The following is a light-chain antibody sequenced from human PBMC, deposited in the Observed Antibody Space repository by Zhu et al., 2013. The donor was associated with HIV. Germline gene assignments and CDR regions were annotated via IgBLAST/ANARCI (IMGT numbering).Light chain of an antibody. CDR3: QQSYETPRT. Sequence: DIQMTQSPSTLSASVGDRVTITCRASQSISSWLAWYQQKPGKAPKLLIYAASTLQSGVPSTFSGSGSGTEFTLTISSLQPEDFATYYCQQSYETPRTFGQGTKVDIK. CDR2: AAS. CDR1: QSISSW. J-gene: IGKJ1*01. V-gene: IGKV1-39*01.